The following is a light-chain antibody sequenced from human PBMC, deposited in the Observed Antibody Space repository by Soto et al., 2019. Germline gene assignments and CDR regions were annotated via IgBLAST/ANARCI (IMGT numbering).Light chain of an antibody. CDR3: QSYDSSLSVSV. CDR1: SSNIGAGYD. Sequence: QPVLTQPPSVSGAPGQRVTISCTGSSSNIGAGYDVHWYQQLPGTAPKFLIYGNTNRPSGVPDRFSGSKSGTSASLAITGLQAEDEADYYCQSYDSSLSVSVFGGGTKLTVL. J-gene: IGLJ3*02. V-gene: IGLV1-40*01. CDR2: GNT.